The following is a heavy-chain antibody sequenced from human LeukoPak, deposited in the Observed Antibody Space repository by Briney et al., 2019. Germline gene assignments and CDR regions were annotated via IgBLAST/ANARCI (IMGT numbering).Heavy chain of an antibody. Sequence: ASVKVSCKASGYTFTSSGISWVRQAPGQGLEWMGWINPYNGNTNYAQKLQGRVTMTTDTSTSTVYMELRSLRSDDTAVYYCARGSSSWFYVLDYWGQGTLVTVSS. D-gene: IGHD6-13*01. CDR2: INPYNGNT. J-gene: IGHJ4*02. V-gene: IGHV1-18*01. CDR1: GYTFTSSG. CDR3: ARGSSSWFYVLDY.